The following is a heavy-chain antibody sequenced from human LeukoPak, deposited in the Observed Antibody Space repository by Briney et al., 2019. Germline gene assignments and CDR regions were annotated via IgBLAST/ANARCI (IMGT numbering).Heavy chain of an antibody. V-gene: IGHV4-61*02. CDR2: IYTSGGT. CDR1: GGSISSGSYY. J-gene: IGHJ2*01. Sequence: SETLSLTCTVSGGSISSGSYYWSWIRQPAGKGLEWIGRIYTSGGTNYNPSLKSRVTISVDTSKNQFSLKLSSVTAADTAVYYCAQYYYDSSGYLGDWYFDLWGRGTLVTVSS. CDR3: AQYYYDSSGYLGDWYFDL. D-gene: IGHD3-22*01.